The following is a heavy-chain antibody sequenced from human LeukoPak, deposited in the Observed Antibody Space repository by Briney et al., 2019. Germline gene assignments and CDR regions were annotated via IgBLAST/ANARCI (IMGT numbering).Heavy chain of an antibody. CDR1: GGSVSSSSYY. V-gene: IGHV4-39*01. Sequence: PSETLSLTCTVSGGSVSSSSYYWGWIRLPPGKGLEWIGSVYYSGSTYYNPSLKSRVTISVDTSKNQFSLKLSSVTAADTALYYCARRLRGFDSWGQGTLVTVSS. J-gene: IGHJ5*01. D-gene: IGHD5-12*01. CDR3: ARRLRGFDS. CDR2: VYYSGST.